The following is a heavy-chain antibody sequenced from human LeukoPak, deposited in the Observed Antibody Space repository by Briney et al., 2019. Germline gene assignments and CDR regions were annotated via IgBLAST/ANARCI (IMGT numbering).Heavy chain of an antibody. CDR3: AGTSRTPTVTIWFDP. CDR1: GGSISSSNW. CDR2: IYHSGST. Sequence: SETLSLTCAVSGGSISSSNWWSWVRQPPGKGLEWIGEIYHSGSTNYNPSLKSRVTISVDKSKNQFSLKLSSVTAADTAVYYCAGTSRTPTVTIWFDPWGQGTLVTVSS. D-gene: IGHD4-17*01. J-gene: IGHJ5*02. V-gene: IGHV4-4*02.